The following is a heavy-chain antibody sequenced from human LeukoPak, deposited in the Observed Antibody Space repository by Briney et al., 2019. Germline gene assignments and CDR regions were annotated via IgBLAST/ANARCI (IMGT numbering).Heavy chain of an antibody. V-gene: IGHV6-1*01. D-gene: IGHD4-23*01. CDR3: ARVSVVTLWYAFDI. Sequence: SQTLSLTCAIAGDSVSSNSAALNWIRQSPSRGLEWLGRTYYRSKWYNDYAVSVKSRITINPDTSKNQFSLQLNSVTPEDTAVYYCARVSVVTLWYAFDIWGQRTMVTVSS. J-gene: IGHJ3*02. CDR2: TYYRSKWYN. CDR1: GDSVSSNSAA.